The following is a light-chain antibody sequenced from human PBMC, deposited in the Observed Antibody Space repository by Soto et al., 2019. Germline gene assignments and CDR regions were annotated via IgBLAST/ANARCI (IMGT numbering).Light chain of an antibody. CDR3: QQYNNWPS. CDR1: QDIRSW. Sequence: DIQMTQSPSSLSASVGDRVTITFRASQDIRSWLAWYQQKPGKAPSLLIYAASTLRSGVPSRFSGSGSGTDFTLTISSLQAEDFAVYFCQQYNNWPSFGQGTRLEIK. J-gene: IGKJ5*01. V-gene: IGKV1-12*02. CDR2: AAS.